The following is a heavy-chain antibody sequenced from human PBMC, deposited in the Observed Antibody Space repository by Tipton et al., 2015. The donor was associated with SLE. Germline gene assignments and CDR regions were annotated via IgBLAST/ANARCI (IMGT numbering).Heavy chain of an antibody. D-gene: IGHD1-26*01. V-gene: IGHV3-48*03. CDR3: ARDQRSGSDGYFYNAMDV. J-gene: IGHJ6*02. CDR1: GFTFSLYE. CDR2: ISTGGSAI. Sequence: SLRLSCAASGFTFSLYEMNWVRQAPGKGLGWVSYISTGGSAIFYADSVKGRFTISRDDAKNSLYLQMNSLRVEDTAVYYCARDQRSGSDGYFYNAMDVWGQGTTVTVPS.